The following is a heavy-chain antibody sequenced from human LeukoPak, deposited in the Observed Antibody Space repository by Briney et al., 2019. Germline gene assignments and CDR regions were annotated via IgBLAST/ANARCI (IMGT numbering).Heavy chain of an antibody. Sequence: GGSLRLSCAASAFTFSSSPMSWVRQAPGKGLEWVSGISGGGGSTYYADSVKGRFTISRDNSKNTLYLQVNSLRAEDTALYYCVRALRNCGGDCYRRTPFDYWGQGTLVTVSS. CDR3: VRALRNCGGDCYRRTPFDY. D-gene: IGHD2-21*02. CDR1: AFTFSSSP. J-gene: IGHJ4*02. CDR2: ISGGGGST. V-gene: IGHV3-23*01.